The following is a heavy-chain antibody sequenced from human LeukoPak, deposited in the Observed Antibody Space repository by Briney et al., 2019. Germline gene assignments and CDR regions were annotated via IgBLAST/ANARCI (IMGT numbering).Heavy chain of an antibody. CDR1: GYTFTSYG. V-gene: IGHV1-18*01. J-gene: IGHJ4*02. CDR3: AREPPHYYESSGYWSYFDY. Sequence: PWASVKASCKASGYTFTSYGISWVRQAPGQGLEWMGWISAYNGNTNYAQKLQGRVTMTTDTSTSTAYMELRSLRSDDTAVYYCAREPPHYYESSGYWSYFDYWGQGTLVTVSS. CDR2: ISAYNGNT. D-gene: IGHD3-22*01.